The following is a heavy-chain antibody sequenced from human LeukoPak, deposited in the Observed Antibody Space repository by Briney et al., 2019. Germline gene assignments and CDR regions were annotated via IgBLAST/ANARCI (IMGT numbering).Heavy chain of an antibody. CDR2: ISWDGGST. D-gene: IGHD1-26*01. J-gene: IGHJ3*02. CDR3: AKGHGSRYDAFDI. CDR1: GFTFDDYA. V-gene: IGHV3-43D*04. Sequence: GGSLRLSCSTSGFTFDDYAMHSVRQAPGKGLEWVSLISWDGGSTYYADSVKGRFTISRDNSKNSLYLQMNSLRAEDTALYYCAKGHGSRYDAFDIWGQGTMVTVSS.